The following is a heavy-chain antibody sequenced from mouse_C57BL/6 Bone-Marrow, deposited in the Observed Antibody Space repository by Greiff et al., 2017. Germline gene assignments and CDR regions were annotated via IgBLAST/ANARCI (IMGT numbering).Heavy chain of an antibody. J-gene: IGHJ2*01. CDR3: ARIGGIGSSPFDY. Sequence: QVTLKVSGPGILQPSQTLSLTCSFSGFSLRTFGLGVGWIRQPSGKGLEWLAHIWWDDDKYSTPALTSRLTLSTDTSKNQVFLKIANVDTADTATYDGARIGGIGSSPFDYWGQGTTLTVSS. CDR2: IWWDDDK. CDR1: GFSLRTFGLG. D-gene: IGHD1-1*01. V-gene: IGHV8-8*01.